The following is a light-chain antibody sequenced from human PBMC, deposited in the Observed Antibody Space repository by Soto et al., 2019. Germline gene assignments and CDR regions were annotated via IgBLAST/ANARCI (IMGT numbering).Light chain of an antibody. CDR2: EVS. CDR3: SSYAGSTHYV. CDR1: SSDVGGYNY. V-gene: IGLV2-8*01. Sequence: QSVLTQPPSASGSPGQSVTISCTGTSSDVGGYNYVSWYQQHPGKAPKLMIYEVSKRPSGVPYRFSGSKSGNTASLTVSGLQAEYEADYYCSSYAGSTHYVFGTGTKLTVL. J-gene: IGLJ1*01.